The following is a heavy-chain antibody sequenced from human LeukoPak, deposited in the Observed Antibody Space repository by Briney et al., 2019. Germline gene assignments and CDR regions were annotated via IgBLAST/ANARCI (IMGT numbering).Heavy chain of an antibody. V-gene: IGHV1-69*05. Sequence: SVKVSCKASGGTFSSYAISWVRQAPGQGLEWMGGIILIFGTANYAQKFQGRVTITTDESTSTAYMELSSLRSEDTAVYYYARAYDFWSGGAFDIWGQGTMVTVSS. CDR1: GGTFSSYA. CDR2: IILIFGTA. CDR3: ARAYDFWSGGAFDI. J-gene: IGHJ3*02. D-gene: IGHD3-3*01.